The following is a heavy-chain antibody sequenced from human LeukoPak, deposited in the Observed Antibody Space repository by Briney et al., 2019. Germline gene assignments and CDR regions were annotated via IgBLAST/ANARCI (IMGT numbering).Heavy chain of an antibody. CDR1: GFTFSSYA. V-gene: IGHV3-23*01. CDR3: AKGAGIVATYDAFDF. Sequence: GGSLRLSCAASGFTFSSYAMSWVRQAPGKGLEWVSAISASGGSTYYAGSVKGRFTISRDKSKNTLYLQMNSLRAEDTAVYYCAKGAGIVATYDAFDFWGQGTMVTVSS. D-gene: IGHD5-12*01. CDR2: ISASGGST. J-gene: IGHJ3*01.